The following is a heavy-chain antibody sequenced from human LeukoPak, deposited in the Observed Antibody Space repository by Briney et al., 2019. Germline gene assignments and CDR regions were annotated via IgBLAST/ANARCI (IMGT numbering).Heavy chain of an antibody. D-gene: IGHD3-22*01. J-gene: IGHJ6*03. CDR3: ARSSGYYSSLFYMHV. V-gene: IGHV1-46*01. Sequence: ASVKVSCKASGYTFSTYDINWVRQATGQGLEWVGIINPSGDPTTYAQKFQGRVTMTSDMSTSTVYMELSSLRSEDTTVYYCARSSGYYSSLFYMHVWGKGTTVTVSS. CDR2: INPSGDPT. CDR1: GYTFSTYD.